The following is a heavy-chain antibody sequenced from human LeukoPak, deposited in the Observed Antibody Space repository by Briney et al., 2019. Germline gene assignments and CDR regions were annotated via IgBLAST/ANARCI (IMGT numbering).Heavy chain of an antibody. J-gene: IGHJ4*02. CDR2: IYRSGST. V-gene: IGHV4-38-2*01. CDR1: GYSISSGFY. CDR3: ARLLYDSSGYYYAFDY. Sequence: KSSETLSLTCGVSGYSISSGFYWGWIRQPPGKGLEWIGSIYRSGSTFYNPSLRSRITISVDTSKNQFSLKMSSVTAADTAAYYCARLLYDSSGYYYAFDYWGQGTLVTVSS. D-gene: IGHD3-22*01.